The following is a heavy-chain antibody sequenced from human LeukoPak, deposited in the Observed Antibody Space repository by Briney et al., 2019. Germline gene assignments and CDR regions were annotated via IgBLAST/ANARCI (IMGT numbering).Heavy chain of an antibody. CDR2: INPNSGGT. CDR1: GYTFTGYY. J-gene: IGHJ4*02. V-gene: IGHV1-2*06. CDR3: ASLPNLAYCGGDCYTHDY. D-gene: IGHD2-21*02. Sequence: ASVKVSCKASGYTFTGYYMHWVRQAPGQGLEWMGRINPNSGGTNYAQKFQGRVTMTRYTSISTAYMELSRLRSDDTAVYYCASLPNLAYCGGDCYTHDYWGQGTLVTVSS.